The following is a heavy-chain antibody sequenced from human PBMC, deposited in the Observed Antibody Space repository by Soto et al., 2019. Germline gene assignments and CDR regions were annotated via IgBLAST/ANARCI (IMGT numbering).Heavy chain of an antibody. J-gene: IGHJ3*02. CDR2: IYYSGST. Sequence: SETLSLTCTVSGGSISSYYWSWIRQPPGKGLEWIGYIYYSGSTNYNPTLKSRVTISVDTSKNQFSLKLSSVTAADTAVYYCARSYYDFWSGYFRDAFDIWGQGTMVTVSS. CDR3: ARSYYDFWSGYFRDAFDI. D-gene: IGHD3-3*01. V-gene: IGHV4-59*01. CDR1: GGSISSYY.